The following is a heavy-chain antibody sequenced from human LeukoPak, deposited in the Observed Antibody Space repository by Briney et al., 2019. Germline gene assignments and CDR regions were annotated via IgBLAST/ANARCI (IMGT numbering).Heavy chain of an antibody. CDR1: GYTFTSYD. V-gene: IGHV1-8*03. J-gene: IGHJ4*02. Sequence: GASVKVSCKASGYTFTSYDINWVRQATGQGLEWMGWMNPNSGNTGYAQKFQGRVTITRNTSISTAYMELSRLRSEDTAVYYCARGRVAVAGKKRNYSFDYWGQGTLVTVSS. CDR2: MNPNSGNT. CDR3: ARGRVAVAGKKRNYSFDY. D-gene: IGHD6-19*01.